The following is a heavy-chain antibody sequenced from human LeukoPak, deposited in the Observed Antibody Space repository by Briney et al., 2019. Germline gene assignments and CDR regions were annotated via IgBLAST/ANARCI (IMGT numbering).Heavy chain of an antibody. D-gene: IGHD2-15*01. CDR2: IIPIFGTA. V-gene: IGHV1-69*13. CDR3: ASGGGGCSGGSCYAY. J-gene: IGHJ4*02. CDR1: GGTFSSYA. Sequence: ASVTVSCKSSGGTFSSYAISWVRQAPGQGLEWMGGIIPIFGTANYAQKFQGRVTITADESTSTAYMELSSLRSEDTAVYYCASGGGGCSGGSCYAYWGQGTLVTVSS.